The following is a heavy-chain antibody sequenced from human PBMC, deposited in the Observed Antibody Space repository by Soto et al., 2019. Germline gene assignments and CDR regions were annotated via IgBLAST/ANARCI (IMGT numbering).Heavy chain of an antibody. J-gene: IGHJ4*02. CDR2: ISGSGSFT. Sequence: GASVKVSCKASGYMFTKSAMHWVRQAPGKGLEWISAISGSGSFTHHADSVRGRFTISRDNSQNQLYLQMNNLRGDDTAMYYCAKIPTGSGSSKFDYWGQGIQVTVSS. V-gene: IGHV3-23*01. D-gene: IGHD3-10*01. CDR1: GYMFTKSA. CDR3: AKIPTGSGSSKFDY.